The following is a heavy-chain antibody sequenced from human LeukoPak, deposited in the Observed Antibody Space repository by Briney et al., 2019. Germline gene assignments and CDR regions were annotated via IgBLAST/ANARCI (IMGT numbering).Heavy chain of an antibody. CDR3: ARMVTANYDY. V-gene: IGHV4-61*01. J-gene: IGHJ4*02. CDR2: IYYSGST. D-gene: IGHD2-21*02. CDR1: GGSVSSPSYY. Sequence: SETLSLTCTVSGGSVSSPSYYWSWIRQPPGKGLEWIGYIYYSGSTNYNPSLKSRVIISLDTSKNQFSLRLSSVTAADTAVYYCARMVTANYDYWGQGTLVTVSS.